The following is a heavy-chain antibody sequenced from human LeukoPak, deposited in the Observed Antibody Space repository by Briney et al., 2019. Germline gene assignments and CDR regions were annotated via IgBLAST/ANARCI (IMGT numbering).Heavy chain of an antibody. CDR1: GFTFSGHA. V-gene: IGHV3-30*02. CDR2: IGNDGRDQ. CDR3: ARDLMWGFDY. Sequence: GGSLRLSCAASGFTFSGHAMHWVRQTPGVGLEWVAIIGNDGRDQHYSESVKGRFTISRDNSKNTLFLQLNSLSPEDTALYLCARDLMWGFDYWGQGTLVTVSS. J-gene: IGHJ4*02. D-gene: IGHD7-27*01.